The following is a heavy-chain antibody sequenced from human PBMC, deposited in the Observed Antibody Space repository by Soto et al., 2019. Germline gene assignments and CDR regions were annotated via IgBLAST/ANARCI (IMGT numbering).Heavy chain of an antibody. CDR1: GFTFSDHY. CDR3: VRSGDNYNLLDY. J-gene: IGHJ4*02. V-gene: IGHV3-11*06. D-gene: IGHD1-1*01. CDR2: SSNSGSFT. Sequence: PGGSLRLSCASSGFTFSDHYMVWIRHAPGKGLEWIGYSSNSGSFTRYADSVKGRFSISRDNAKNSLYLQINSLRGDDTATYFCVRSGDNYNLLDYWGQGTPVTVSS.